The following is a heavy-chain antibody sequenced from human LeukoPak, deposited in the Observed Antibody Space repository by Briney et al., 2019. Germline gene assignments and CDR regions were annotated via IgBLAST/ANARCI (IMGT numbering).Heavy chain of an antibody. J-gene: IGHJ4*02. Sequence: PGGSLRLSCAASGFTFSSYGMHWVRQAPGKGLEWVAVIWYDGSNKYYADSVKGRFTISRDNSKNTLHLQMNSLRAEDTAVYYCARDPAYSSYYYDSSGYSFDYWGQGTLVTVSS. D-gene: IGHD3-22*01. CDR3: ARDPAYSSYYYDSSGYSFDY. CDR2: IWYDGSNK. V-gene: IGHV3-33*01. CDR1: GFTFSSYG.